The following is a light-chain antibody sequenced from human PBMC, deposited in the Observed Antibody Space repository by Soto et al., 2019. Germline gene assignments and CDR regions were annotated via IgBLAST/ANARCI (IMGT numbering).Light chain of an antibody. V-gene: IGKV3-15*01. CDR2: GAS. CDR1: QSVSSN. CDR3: QQYNNWPLT. J-gene: IGKJ4*01. Sequence: EIVLTQSPGTLSLSPGEIATLSCSASQSVSSNLAWYQQKPGQAPRLLIYGASTRATGIPARFSGSGSGTEFTLTISSLQSEDFAVYYCQQYNNWPLTFGGGTKVDIK.